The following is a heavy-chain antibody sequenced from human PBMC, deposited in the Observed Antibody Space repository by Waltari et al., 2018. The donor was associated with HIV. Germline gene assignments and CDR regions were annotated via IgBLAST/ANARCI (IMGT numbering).Heavy chain of an antibody. Sequence: WIRQPAGKGLEWIGRIYTSGSTNYNPSLKSRVTMSVDTSKNQFSLKLSSVTAADTAVYYCARAPTGFLEWSYFDYWGQGTLVTVSS. CDR2: IYTSGST. CDR3: ARAPTGFLEWSYFDY. D-gene: IGHD3-3*01. V-gene: IGHV4-4*07. J-gene: IGHJ4*02.